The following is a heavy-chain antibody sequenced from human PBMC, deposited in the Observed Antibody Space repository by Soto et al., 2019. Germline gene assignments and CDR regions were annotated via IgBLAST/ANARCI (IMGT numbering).Heavy chain of an antibody. CDR3: ARARGGLGYVY. V-gene: IGHV4-34*01. Sequence: QVQLQQWGAGLLKPSETLSLTCAVYGGSFSGYYWSWIRQPPGKGLEWIGEINHSGSTNYNPSLKSRVTISVGTSQRQFSLKLSSVTAADTAVSYCARARGGLGYVYWGQGTLVTVSS. CDR1: GGSFSGYY. J-gene: IGHJ4*02. D-gene: IGHD6-13*01. CDR2: INHSGST.